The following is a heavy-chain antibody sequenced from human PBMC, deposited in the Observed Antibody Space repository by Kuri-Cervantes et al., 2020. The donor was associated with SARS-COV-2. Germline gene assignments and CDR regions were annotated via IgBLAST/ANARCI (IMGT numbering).Heavy chain of an antibody. V-gene: IGHV3-33*08. J-gene: IGHJ5*02. D-gene: IGHD1-26*01. CDR1: GFTFSSYG. CDR2: IWYDGSNK. Sequence: GGSLRLSCAASGFTFSSYGMHWVRQAPGKGLEWVAVIWYDGSNKYYADSVKGRFTISRDNSKNTPYLQMNSLRAEDTAVYYCARDISRELPPSGGFDPWGQGTLVTVSS. CDR3: ARDISRELPPSGGFDP.